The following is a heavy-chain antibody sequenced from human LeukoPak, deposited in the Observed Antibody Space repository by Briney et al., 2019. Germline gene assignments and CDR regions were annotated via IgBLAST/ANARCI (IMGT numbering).Heavy chain of an antibody. D-gene: IGHD3-9*01. V-gene: IGHV3-7*03. CDR2: IKQDGSEK. CDR1: GFTFSSYW. Sequence: GGSLRLSCAASGFTFSSYWMTWVRQAPGKGLEWVANIKQDGSEKYYVDSVKGRFTISRDNAKSSLYLQMDSLRSEDTAVYYCARVRGYDILTGYRHNWFDPWGQGTLVTVSS. CDR3: ARVRGYDILTGYRHNWFDP. J-gene: IGHJ5*02.